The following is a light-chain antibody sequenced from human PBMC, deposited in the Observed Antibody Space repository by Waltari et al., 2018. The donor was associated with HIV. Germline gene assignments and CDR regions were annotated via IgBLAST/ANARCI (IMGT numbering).Light chain of an antibody. J-gene: IGKJ1*01. Sequence: EVVLTQSPGTLSLSTGERATLSCRASESVSSSFLAWYQQKPGQAPRLLIYGASNRATGIPDRFNGSGSGTDFTLTISRLEPEDLAVYYCQQYGSSHDPHWTFGQGTKVEIK. CDR3: QQYGSSHDPHWT. CDR1: ESVSSSF. V-gene: IGKV3-20*01. CDR2: GAS.